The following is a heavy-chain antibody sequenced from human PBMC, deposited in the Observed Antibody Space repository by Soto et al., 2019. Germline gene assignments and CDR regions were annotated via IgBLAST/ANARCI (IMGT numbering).Heavy chain of an antibody. CDR3: ARGTGSSWFDP. J-gene: IGHJ5*02. CDR1: GYTFTANY. V-gene: IGHV1-2*02. CDR2: INSNSGGT. D-gene: IGHD1-1*01. Sequence: ASVKVSCKASGYTFTANYIHWVRQAPGQGLEWMGWINSNSGGTKYAQNFQGRLTLTRDTSISTVYMDLSRLISDETAVYYCARGTGSSWFDPWGQGTLVTVSS.